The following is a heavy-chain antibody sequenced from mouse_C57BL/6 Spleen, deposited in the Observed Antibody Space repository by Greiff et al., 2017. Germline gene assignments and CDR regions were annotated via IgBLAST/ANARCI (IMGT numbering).Heavy chain of an antibody. Sequence: QVQLQQSGPGLVQPSQSLSITCTVSGFSLTSYGVHWVRQSPGKGLEWLGVIWSGGSTDYNAAFISRLSISKDNSKSQVFFKMNRLQADDTAIYYWARRGGSSFNWYFDVWGTGTTVTVSS. J-gene: IGHJ1*03. V-gene: IGHV2-2*01. CDR1: GFSLTSYG. CDR3: ARRGGSSFNWYFDV. CDR2: IWSGGST. D-gene: IGHD1-1*01.